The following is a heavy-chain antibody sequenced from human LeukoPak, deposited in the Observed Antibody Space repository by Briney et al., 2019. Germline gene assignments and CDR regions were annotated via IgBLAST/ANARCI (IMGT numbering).Heavy chain of an antibody. CDR2: ISYDGSNK. V-gene: IGHV3-33*05. Sequence: APGKGLEWVAVISYDGSNKYYADSVKGRFTISRDNSKNTLYLQMNSLRAEDTAVYYCARDLWGQGTLVTVSS. J-gene: IGHJ4*02. CDR3: ARDL.